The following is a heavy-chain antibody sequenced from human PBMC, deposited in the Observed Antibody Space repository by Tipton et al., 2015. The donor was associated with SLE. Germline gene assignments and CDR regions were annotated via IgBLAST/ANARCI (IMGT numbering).Heavy chain of an antibody. CDR3: ARDCFRSTSCDNAFDI. Sequence: LRLSCAVYGGSFSGYYWSWIRQPPGKGLEWIGEINHSGSTNYNPSLKSRVTISVDTSKNQFSLKLSSVTAADTAVYYCARDCFRSTSCDNAFDIWGQGTMVTVSS. J-gene: IGHJ3*02. CDR1: GGSFSGYY. CDR2: INHSGST. D-gene: IGHD2-2*02. V-gene: IGHV4-34*01.